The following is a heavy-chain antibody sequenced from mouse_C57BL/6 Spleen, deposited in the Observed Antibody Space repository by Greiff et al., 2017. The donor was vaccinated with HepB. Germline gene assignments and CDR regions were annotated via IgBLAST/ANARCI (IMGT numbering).Heavy chain of an antibody. CDR2: IDPETGGT. CDR1: GYTFTDYE. J-gene: IGHJ1*03. Sequence: QVQLQQSGAELVRPGASVTLSCKASGYTFTDYEMHWVKQTPVHGLEWIGAIDPETGGTAYNQKFKGKAILTADKSSSTAYMELRSLTSEDSAVYYCTSYGYAGLNVWGTGTTVTVSS. D-gene: IGHD2-2*01. CDR3: TSYGYAGLNV. V-gene: IGHV1-15*01.